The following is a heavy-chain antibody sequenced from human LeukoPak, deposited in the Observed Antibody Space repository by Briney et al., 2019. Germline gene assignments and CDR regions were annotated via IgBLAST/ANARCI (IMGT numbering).Heavy chain of an antibody. CDR3: ARHHPGLAAAGRHYYYYYYMDV. J-gene: IGHJ6*03. CDR1: GGSISSTTYY. CDR2: IYYSGST. V-gene: IGHV4-39*01. Sequence: PSETLSLTCNVSGGSISSTTYYWGWIRQPPGKGLEWIGSIYYSGSTYYNPSLKSRVTISVDTSKNQFSLKLSSVTAADTAVYYCARHHPGLAAAGRHYYYYYYMDVWGKGTTVTISS. D-gene: IGHD6-13*01.